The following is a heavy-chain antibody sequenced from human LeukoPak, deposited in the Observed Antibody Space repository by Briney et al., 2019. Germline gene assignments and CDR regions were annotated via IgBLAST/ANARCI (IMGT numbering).Heavy chain of an antibody. J-gene: IGHJ5*02. V-gene: IGHV4-59*01. CDR3: AGXGVNYKXAXP. D-gene: IGHD3-10*01. CDR1: GGSITSYY. Sequence: SETLSLTCTVSGGSITSYYWSWIRQPPGKGLEWIGYIYYSGSTNYNPSLKSRVTISVDTSKNQFSRKLSSVTAADTAGYYCAGXGVNYKXAXPWGQGAXVTXS. CDR2: IYYSGST.